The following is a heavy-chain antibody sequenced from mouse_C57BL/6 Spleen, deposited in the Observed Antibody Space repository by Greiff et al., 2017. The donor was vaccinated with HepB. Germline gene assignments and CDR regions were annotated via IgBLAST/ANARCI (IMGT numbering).Heavy chain of an antibody. V-gene: IGHV1-19*01. Sequence: EVQLQQSGPVLVKPGASVKMSCKASGYTFTDYYMNWVKQSHGKSLEWIGVINPYNGGTSYNQKFKGKATLTVDKSSSTAYMELNSLTSEDSAVYYCARKDDSYRDWYFDVWGTRTTVTVSS. CDR1: GYTFTDYY. D-gene: IGHD2-3*01. CDR3: ARKDDSYRDWYFDV. CDR2: INPYNGGT. J-gene: IGHJ1*03.